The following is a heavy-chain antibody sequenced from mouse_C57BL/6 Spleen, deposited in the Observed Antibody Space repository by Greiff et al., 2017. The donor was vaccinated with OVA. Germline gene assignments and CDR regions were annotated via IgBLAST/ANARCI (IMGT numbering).Heavy chain of an antibody. CDR3: AREGDLY. V-gene: IGHV1-82*01. CDR2: IYPGDGDT. CDR1: GYAFSSSW. J-gene: IGHJ3*01. Sequence: VQLQQSGPELVKPGASVKISCKASGYAFSSSWMNWVKQRPGKGLEWIGRIYPGDGDTNYNGKFKGKATLTADKSSSTASMQLSSLTSEDSAVYFCAREGDLYWGQGTLVTVSA.